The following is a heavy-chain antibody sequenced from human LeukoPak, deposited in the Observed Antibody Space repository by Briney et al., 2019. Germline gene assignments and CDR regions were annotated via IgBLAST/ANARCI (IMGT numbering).Heavy chain of an antibody. Sequence: GGSLRLSCAASGFTFSSYAMSWVRQAPGKGLEWVSAISGSGGSTYYADSAKGRFTISRDNSKNTLYLQMNSLRAEDTAVYYCAKDFYDFWSGYYCPWGQGTLVTVSS. CDR3: AKDFYDFWSGYYCP. D-gene: IGHD3-3*01. CDR2: ISGSGGST. V-gene: IGHV3-23*01. CDR1: GFTFSSYA. J-gene: IGHJ5*02.